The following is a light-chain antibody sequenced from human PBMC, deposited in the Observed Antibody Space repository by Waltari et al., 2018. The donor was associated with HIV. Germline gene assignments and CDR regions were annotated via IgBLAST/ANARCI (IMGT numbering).Light chain of an antibody. J-gene: IGLJ2*01. V-gene: IGLV1-51*02. Sequence: SVLTQPPSKSAAPGQTVTISSTAHNSNIGSNDVSWYQQLPGASPRLIIYESTKRPSLISDRCSASKSDTTATLDIAGLQPGDEAMYYCGTRDNDLGPVVLGGGTWVTVL. CDR1: NSNIGSND. CDR2: EST. CDR3: GTRDNDLGPVV.